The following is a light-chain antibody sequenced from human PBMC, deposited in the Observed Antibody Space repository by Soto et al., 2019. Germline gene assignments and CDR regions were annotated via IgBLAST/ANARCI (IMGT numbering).Light chain of an antibody. CDR2: GAS. J-gene: IGKJ2*01. CDR1: QSVSSNY. CDR3: QQYGSSLYT. V-gene: IGKV3-20*01. Sequence: EIVLTQSPGTLSLSPGDRATLSCRASQSVSSNYIAWYQQKPGQSPRLLIYGASNKATGIPDRFSGSGSGADFTLTISRLEPEDFAVYYCQQYGSSLYTFGQGTKLEIK.